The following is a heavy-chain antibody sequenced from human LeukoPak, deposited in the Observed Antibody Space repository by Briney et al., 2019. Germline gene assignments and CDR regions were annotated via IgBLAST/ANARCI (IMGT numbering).Heavy chain of an antibody. D-gene: IGHD1-26*01. CDR2: ISSSNSYI. J-gene: IGHJ3*02. CDR3: ARDRRGIGKAFDI. Sequence: GGSLRLSCSASGFTFTTYGMNWVRQAPGKGLEWVSSISSSNSYIYYADSMKGRFTISRDNAKNSLYLQMNSLRAEDTAVYYCARDRRGIGKAFDIWGQGTMVTVSS. V-gene: IGHV3-21*01. CDR1: GFTFTTYG.